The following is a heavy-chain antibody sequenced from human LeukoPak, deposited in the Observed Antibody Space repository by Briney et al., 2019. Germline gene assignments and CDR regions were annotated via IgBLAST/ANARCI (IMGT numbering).Heavy chain of an antibody. J-gene: IGHJ4*02. V-gene: IGHV3-66*01. D-gene: IGHD5-24*01. CDR1: GFTVTSNY. CDR2: IYTDGKT. Sequence: PGGSLRLSCTVSGFTVTSNYMTWVRQAPGKGLEWVSVIYTDGKTYYADSVKGRFSTSRDNSKNTLFLQMKSLRAEDTAVYFCARLDREGYYFPYYFDYWGQGTRVSVSS. CDR3: ARLDREGYYFPYYFDY.